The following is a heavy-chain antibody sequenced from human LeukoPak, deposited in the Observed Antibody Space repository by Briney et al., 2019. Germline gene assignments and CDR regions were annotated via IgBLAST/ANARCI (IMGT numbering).Heavy chain of an antibody. Sequence: ASVKVSCKASGGTFSSYAISWVRQAPGQGLEWMGGIIPIFGTANYAQKFQGRVTITADESTSTAYMELSSLRSEDTAVYYCARAVGNYDFWSGSYYYYMDVWGKGTTVTVSS. D-gene: IGHD3-3*01. J-gene: IGHJ6*03. CDR3: ARAVGNYDFWSGSYYYYMDV. CDR1: GGTFSSYA. V-gene: IGHV1-69*13. CDR2: IIPIFGTA.